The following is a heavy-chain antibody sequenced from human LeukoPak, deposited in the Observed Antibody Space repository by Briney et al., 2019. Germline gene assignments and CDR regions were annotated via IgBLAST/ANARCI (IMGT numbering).Heavy chain of an antibody. V-gene: IGHV3-7*01. Sequence: GGSLRLSCAVSGFTFSSSWMSWVRQAPGKGLEWVANIKQDGSEKYYVDSVKGRFTVSRDNAKNSLYLQMNSLRAEDTAVYYCARGGRTGDYWGQGTLVTVSS. D-gene: IGHD3/OR15-3a*01. CDR2: IKQDGSEK. J-gene: IGHJ4*02. CDR3: ARGGRTGDY. CDR1: GFTFSSSW.